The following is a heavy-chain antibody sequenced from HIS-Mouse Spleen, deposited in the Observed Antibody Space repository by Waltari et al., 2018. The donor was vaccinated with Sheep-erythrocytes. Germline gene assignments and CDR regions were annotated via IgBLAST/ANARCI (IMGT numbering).Heavy chain of an antibody. CDR2: ISSSSSYI. D-gene: IGHD5-18*01. CDR1: GFTFSSYS. J-gene: IGHJ4*02. Sequence: ASGFTFSSYSMNWVRQAPGKGLEWVSSISSSSSYIYYADSVKGRFTISRDNAKNSLYLQMNSLRAEDTAVYYCARDPSRGYSYGWDYFDYWGQGTLVTVSS. CDR3: ARDPSRGYSYGWDYFDY. V-gene: IGHV3-21*01.